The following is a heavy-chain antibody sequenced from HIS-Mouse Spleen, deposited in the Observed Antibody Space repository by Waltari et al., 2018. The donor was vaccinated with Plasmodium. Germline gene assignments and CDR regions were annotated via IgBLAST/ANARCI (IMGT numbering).Heavy chain of an antibody. CDR2: ISYDGSNK. CDR3: ARDRRLAFDY. V-gene: IGHV3-30-3*01. D-gene: IGHD2-15*01. J-gene: IGHJ4*02. CDR1: GFTFSSYA. Sequence: QVQLVESGGGVVQPGRSLRLSCAASGFTFSSYAMHWVLQAPGKGLGWVAIISYDGSNKDYADSVKGRFTISRDNSKNTLYLQMNSRRAEDTAVYYCARDRRLAFDYWGQGTLVTVSS.